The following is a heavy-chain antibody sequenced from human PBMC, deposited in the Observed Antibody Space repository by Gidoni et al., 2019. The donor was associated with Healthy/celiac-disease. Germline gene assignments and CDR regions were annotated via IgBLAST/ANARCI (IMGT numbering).Heavy chain of an antibody. CDR1: GFTVSSNY. Sequence: EVQLVESGGGLIQPGGYLRLSCGASGFTVSSNYMSWVRQAPGKGLEWVSVIYSGGSTYYADSVKGRFTISRDTSKNTLYLQMNSLRAEDTAVYYCARLDYGDYVGAFDIWGQGTMVTVSS. D-gene: IGHD4-17*01. J-gene: IGHJ3*02. CDR3: ARLDYGDYVGAFDI. V-gene: IGHV3-53*01. CDR2: IYSGGST.